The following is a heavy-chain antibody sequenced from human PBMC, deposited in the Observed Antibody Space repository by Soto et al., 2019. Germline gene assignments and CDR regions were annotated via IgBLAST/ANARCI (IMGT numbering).Heavy chain of an antibody. D-gene: IGHD3-10*01. Sequence: ASVKVSCKASGYTFTSYGISWVRQAPGQGLEWMGWISAYNGNTNYAQKLQGRVTMTRDTSTSTAYMELRSLRSDDTAVYYCAIFLSGSYYVQPGHYGMDVWGQGTTVTVSS. CDR1: GYTFTSYG. CDR3: AIFLSGSYYVQPGHYGMDV. CDR2: ISAYNGNT. V-gene: IGHV1-18*01. J-gene: IGHJ6*02.